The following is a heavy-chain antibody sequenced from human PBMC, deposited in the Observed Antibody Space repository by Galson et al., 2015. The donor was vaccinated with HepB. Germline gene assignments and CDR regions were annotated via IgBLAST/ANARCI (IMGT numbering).Heavy chain of an antibody. CDR3: ARNSGSYYTFDY. D-gene: IGHD1-26*01. Sequence: SLRLSCAASGFTFSSYGTHWVRQAPGKGLEWVAVIWYDGSNKYYADSVKGRFTISRDNSKNTLYLQMNSLRAEDTAVYYCARNSGSYYTFDYWGQGTLVTVSS. V-gene: IGHV3-33*01. CDR2: IWYDGSNK. J-gene: IGHJ4*02. CDR1: GFTFSSYG.